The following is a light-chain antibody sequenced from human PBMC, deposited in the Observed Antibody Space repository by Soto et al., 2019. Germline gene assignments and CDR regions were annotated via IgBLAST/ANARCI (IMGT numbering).Light chain of an antibody. CDR3: QQYGISRT. V-gene: IGKV3-20*01. J-gene: IGKJ1*01. CDR2: GAS. Sequence: EIVLTQSPGTLSLSPGERATLSCRASQSVSSSNLAWYQQKPGQAPRLLIYGASSRATGIPDRFSGSGSGTDFTLTISRLEPEDFAVYYCQQYGISRTCGEGTKVDIK. CDR1: QSVSSSN.